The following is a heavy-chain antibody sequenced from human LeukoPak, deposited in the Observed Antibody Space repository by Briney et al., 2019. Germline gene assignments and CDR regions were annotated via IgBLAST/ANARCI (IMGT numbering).Heavy chain of an antibody. Sequence: GESLKISCKVSGYRFTSYCIGWVRQMPGEGLEWMGIIYPGDSGPTYRPSFQGQVTISVDKSINTAYLQWSSRQASDTAMYYCGISGNRVPLQDDVFDVWGQGTMVTVST. CDR2: IYPGDSGP. CDR1: GYRFTSYC. D-gene: IGHD1-26*01. J-gene: IGHJ3*01. CDR3: GISGNRVPLQDDVFDV. V-gene: IGHV5-51*01.